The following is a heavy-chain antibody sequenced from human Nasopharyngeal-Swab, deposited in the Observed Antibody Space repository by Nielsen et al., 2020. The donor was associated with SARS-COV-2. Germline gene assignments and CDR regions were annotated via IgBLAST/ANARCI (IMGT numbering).Heavy chain of an antibody. D-gene: IGHD3-22*01. Sequence: GESLKISCAASGFTFSDYYMSWIRQAPGKGLEWVSYISSSGSTIYYADSVKGRFTISRDNAKNSLYLQMNSLRAEDTAVYYCARDYPIIYYYDSSGYRALDVWGKGTTVTVSS. V-gene: IGHV3-11*01. CDR2: ISSSGSTI. CDR3: ARDYPIIYYYDSSGYRALDV. J-gene: IGHJ6*04. CDR1: GFTFSDYY.